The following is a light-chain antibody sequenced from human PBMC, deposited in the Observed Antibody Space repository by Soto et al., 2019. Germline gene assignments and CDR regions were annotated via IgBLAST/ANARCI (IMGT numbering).Light chain of an antibody. J-gene: IGLJ1*01. CDR2: DVT. V-gene: IGLV2-14*01. CDR1: SSDVGGYIY. CDR3: SSYTTSSSYV. Sequence: QSVLTQPASVSGSPGQSITISCTGTSSDVGGYIYVSWYQQHPGKDPKLMIYDVTSRPSGVSYRFSGSKSGNTASLTISGLQAEDEADYYCSSYTTSSSYVFGTGTKVTVL.